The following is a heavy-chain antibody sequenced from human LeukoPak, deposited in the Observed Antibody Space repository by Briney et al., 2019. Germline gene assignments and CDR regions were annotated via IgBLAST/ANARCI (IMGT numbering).Heavy chain of an antibody. CDR3: ARAMIVVDTIFDY. CDR2: INHSGST. CDR1: GGFFSGYS. D-gene: IGHD3-22*01. J-gene: IGHJ4*02. V-gene: IGHV4-34*01. Sequence: SETLSLTCAVYGGFFSGYSWNWIRQPPGKGLEWIGEINHSGSTNYNPSLKSRVTISVDTSKNQFSLKLSSVTAADTAVYYCARAMIVVDTIFDYWGQGTLVTVSS.